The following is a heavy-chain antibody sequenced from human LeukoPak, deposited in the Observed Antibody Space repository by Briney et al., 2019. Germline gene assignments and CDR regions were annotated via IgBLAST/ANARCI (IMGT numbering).Heavy chain of an antibody. V-gene: IGHV4-31*03. D-gene: IGHD3-16*01. Sequence: SETLSPTCTVSGGSISSGGYYWSWIRQHPGKGLEWIGYIYYSGSTYYNPSLKSRVTISVDTSKNQFSLKLSSVTAADTAVYYCARGPRGRPVYWGQGTLVTVSS. CDR3: ARGPRGRPVY. CDR2: IYYSGST. CDR1: GGSISSGGYY. J-gene: IGHJ4*02.